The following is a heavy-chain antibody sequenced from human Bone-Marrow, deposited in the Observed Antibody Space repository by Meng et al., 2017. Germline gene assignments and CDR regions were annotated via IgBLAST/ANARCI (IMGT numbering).Heavy chain of an antibody. CDR1: GGIFSNYV. CDR2: INAVFGTT. Sequence: SVKVSCKALGGIFSNYVIGWVRQAPGQGLEWMGGINAVFGTTNYAQKFQDRVTITSDESTSTVYLELTRLTSEDTAVYFCARKAGNCISTTCYSLDYWGQGTLVTVSS. J-gene: IGHJ4*02. V-gene: IGHV1-69*13. CDR3: ARKAGNCISTTCYSLDY. D-gene: IGHD2-2*01.